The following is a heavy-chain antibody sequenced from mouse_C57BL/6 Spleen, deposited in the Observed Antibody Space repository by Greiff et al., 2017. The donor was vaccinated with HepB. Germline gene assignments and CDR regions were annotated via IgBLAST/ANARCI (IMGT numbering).Heavy chain of an antibody. CDR1: GYTFTDYY. Sequence: EVQRVESGPVLVKPGASVKMSCKASGYTFTDYYMNWVKQSHGKSLEWIGVINPYNGGTSYNQKFKGKATLTVDKSSSTAYMELNSLTSEDSAVYYCARTKLLPSYWYFDVWGTGTTVTVSS. D-gene: IGHD4-1*01. J-gene: IGHJ1*03. CDR2: INPYNGGT. CDR3: ARTKLLPSYWYFDV. V-gene: IGHV1-19*01.